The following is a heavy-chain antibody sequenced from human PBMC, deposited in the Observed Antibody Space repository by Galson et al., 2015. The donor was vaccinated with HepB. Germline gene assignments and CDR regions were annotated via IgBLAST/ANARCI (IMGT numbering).Heavy chain of an antibody. J-gene: IGHJ4*02. V-gene: IGHV1-24*01. CDR1: GYTLTELS. CDR2: FDPEDGET. D-gene: IGHD3-22*01. CDR3: ATPYYDSSGYYHDY. Sequence: SVKVSCKVSGYTLTELSMHWVRQAPGKGLGWMGGFDPEDGETIYAQKFQGRVTMTEDTSTDTAYMELSSLRSEDTAVYYCATPYYDSSGYYHDYWGQGTLVTVSS.